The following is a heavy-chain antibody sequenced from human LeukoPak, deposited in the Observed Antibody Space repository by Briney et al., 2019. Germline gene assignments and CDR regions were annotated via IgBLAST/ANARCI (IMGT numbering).Heavy chain of an antibody. CDR1: GFTFSSYG. CDR3: AKAAHYYDSSGYYSYYYYYMDV. V-gene: IGHV3-23*01. CDR2: ISARGGST. Sequence: PGGSMRLSCAAAGFTFSSYGMSWVRQAPGKGLEWVSAISARGGSTYYADSVKGRFTISRDNSKNTLYLQMNSLRAEDTAVYYCAKAAHYYDSSGYYSYYYYYMDVWGKGTTVTISS. J-gene: IGHJ6*03. D-gene: IGHD3-22*01.